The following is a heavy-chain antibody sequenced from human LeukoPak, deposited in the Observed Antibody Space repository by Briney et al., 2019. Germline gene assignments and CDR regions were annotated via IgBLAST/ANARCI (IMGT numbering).Heavy chain of an antibody. CDR1: GGSLSSYS. V-gene: IGHV4-59*01. Sequence: SETLSLTCTVSGGSLSSYSWSWIRQPPGEGLEWIGGIYYSGSTNYNPSLKSRVTISVDTSKKQFSLKLSSVTAAAAAVYYCARHNGRGYYYGSGSNASGWFDPWGQGTLVTVSS. J-gene: IGHJ5*02. CDR2: IYYSGST. CDR3: ARHNGRGYYYGSGSNASGWFDP. D-gene: IGHD3-10*01.